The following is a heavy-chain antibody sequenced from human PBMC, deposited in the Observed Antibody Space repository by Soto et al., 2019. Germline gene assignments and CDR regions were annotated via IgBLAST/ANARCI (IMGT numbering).Heavy chain of an antibody. J-gene: IGHJ6*02. V-gene: IGHV6-1*01. CDR1: GDSGSSNTAA. D-gene: IGHD6-19*01. CDR2: TYYRSKWYN. CDR3: ARARRSPEQWMVHYYYGMDV. Sequence: GDSGSSNTAAWTWIRQSPSRGLEWLGRTYYRSKWYNDYAVSVKSRITIKTDTSKNQFSLKLSSVTAADTAVYYCARARRSPEQWMVHYYYGMDVWGQGTTVNVSS.